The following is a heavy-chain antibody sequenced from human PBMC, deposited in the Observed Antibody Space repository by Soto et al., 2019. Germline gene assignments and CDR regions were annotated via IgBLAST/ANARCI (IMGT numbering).Heavy chain of an antibody. Sequence: SVKVSCKASGGTFSSYAISWVRQAPGQGLEWMGGIIPIFGTANYAQKFQGRVTITADESTSTAYMELSSLRSEDTAVYYCARRRYYYDSSGYYYDYWGQGTLVTVSS. CDR1: GGTFSSYA. CDR3: ARRRYYYDSSGYYYDY. J-gene: IGHJ4*02. CDR2: IIPIFGTA. V-gene: IGHV1-69*13. D-gene: IGHD3-22*01.